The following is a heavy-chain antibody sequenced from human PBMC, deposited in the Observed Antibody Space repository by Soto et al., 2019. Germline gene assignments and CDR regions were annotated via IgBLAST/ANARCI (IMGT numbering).Heavy chain of an antibody. CDR3: AKWNEMKRSFDD. Sequence: SETMSLTCTVSAGSITNYYWNWIRQPPEKGLEWIGFIHHTGNSMSNPSLRSRLTMSVDTTEGQISLNLRAVTAADTAVYYCAKWNEMKRSFDDWGQGILVTVSS. CDR1: AGSITNYY. J-gene: IGHJ4*02. V-gene: IGHV4-59*01. D-gene: IGHD1-1*01. CDR2: IHHTGNS.